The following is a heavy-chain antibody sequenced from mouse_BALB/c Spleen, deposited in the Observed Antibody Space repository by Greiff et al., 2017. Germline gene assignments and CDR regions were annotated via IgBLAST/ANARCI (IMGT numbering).Heavy chain of an antibody. V-gene: IGHV1-63*02. D-gene: IGHD2-2*01. J-gene: IGHJ2*01. CDR1: GYTFTNYW. Sequence: VQLQESGAELVRPGTSVKISCKASGYTFTNYWIGWVKQRPGHGLEWLGDIYPGGGYTNYNEKFKGKATLTADTSSSTAYMQLSSLTSEDSAVYFCARVGLRRRVLDYWGQGTTLTVSS. CDR3: ARVGLRRRVLDY. CDR2: IYPGGGYT.